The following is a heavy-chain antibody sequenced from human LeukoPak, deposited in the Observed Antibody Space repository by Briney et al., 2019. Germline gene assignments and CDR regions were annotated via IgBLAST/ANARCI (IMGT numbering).Heavy chain of an antibody. CDR1: GFTFSDYW. CDR2: IEGNANSY. CDR3: ARALYYDTTSLYAFYFLDN. Sequence: GGPLRLSCAASGFTFSDYWMHWLRHAPGKGLMGVSRIEGNANSYNYADSVKVPFTIYRDNADDTLYLQMNSLRAEETSVYYCARALYYDTTSLYAFYFLDNWGQGTLGTVSS. D-gene: IGHD3-16*01. V-gene: IGHV3-74*01. J-gene: IGHJ4*02.